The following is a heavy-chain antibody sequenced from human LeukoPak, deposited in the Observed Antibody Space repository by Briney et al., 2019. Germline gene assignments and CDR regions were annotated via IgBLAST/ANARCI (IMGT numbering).Heavy chain of an antibody. CDR3: ARAGLVVIPDI. V-gene: IGHV1-2*02. Sequence: ASVKVSCKASGYTFTDYYMHWVRQAPGQGLEWMGWINPNSGDTNYAQNFQGRVTMTRDTSISTAYMELSRLRSDDTAMYYCARAGLVVIPDIWGQGTLVTVSS. CDR1: GYTFTDYY. CDR2: INPNSGDT. J-gene: IGHJ4*02. D-gene: IGHD2-8*02.